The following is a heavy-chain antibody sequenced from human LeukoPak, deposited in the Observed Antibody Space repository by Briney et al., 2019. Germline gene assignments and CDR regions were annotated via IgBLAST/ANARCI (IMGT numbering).Heavy chain of an antibody. CDR2: IYYSGNT. V-gene: IGHV4-39*01. J-gene: IGHJ3*02. Sequence: PSETLSLTCTVSGGSVTSSSYYWGWIRQPPGTGLEWIGSIYYSGNTYYDPSLESRVTISVDTSKNQFPLKMTSVTAADTAVYYCAKHFAYTGSGSSSSFDIWGQGTKVIVSS. D-gene: IGHD6-6*01. CDR3: AKHFAYTGSGSSSSFDI. CDR1: GGSVTSSSYY.